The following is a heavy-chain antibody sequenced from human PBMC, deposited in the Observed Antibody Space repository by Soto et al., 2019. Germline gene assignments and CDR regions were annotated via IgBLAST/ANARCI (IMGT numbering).Heavy chain of an antibody. Sequence: SQTLSLTCSLSGDTVSNTGAAWNWIRQSPSRGLEWLGRTYYRSKWHYDSAVSVKSRVSIDPDTSKNQFSLQLDSVTHEDTAIYYCARDPPDLYSALDSWGQGTLVTVSS. CDR1: GDTVSNTGAA. D-gene: IGHD3-16*01. CDR2: TYYRSKWHY. V-gene: IGHV6-1*01. CDR3: ARDPPDLYSALDS. J-gene: IGHJ5*01.